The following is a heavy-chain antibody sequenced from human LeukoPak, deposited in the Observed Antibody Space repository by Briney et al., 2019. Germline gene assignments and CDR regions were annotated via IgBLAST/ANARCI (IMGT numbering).Heavy chain of an antibody. D-gene: IGHD5-12*01. CDR2: ISGSGGST. CDR1: GFTFSSYA. CDR3: AKDLTVATTPGFDY. J-gene: IGHJ4*02. V-gene: IGHV3-23*01. Sequence: GGSLRLSCAASGFTFSSYAMSWVRQAPGKGLEWVSAISGSGGSTYYADSVKGRFTISRDNSKNTLYLQMSSLRAEDTAVYYCAKDLTVATTPGFDYWGQGTLDTVSS.